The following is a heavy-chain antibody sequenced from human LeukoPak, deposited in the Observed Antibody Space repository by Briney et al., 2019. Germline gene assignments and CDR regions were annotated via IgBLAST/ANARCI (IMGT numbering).Heavy chain of an antibody. CDR2: ISAYNSYT. Sequence: ASVKVSCKASGYTLTSYGLSWVRQAPGLGLEWMASISAYNSYTNYAQNVQGRVTLTTDTSTSTAYMELRSLRSDDTALYYCARERYSNYEANAFDIWGQGTVVTVSS. CDR1: GYTLTSYG. D-gene: IGHD4-11*01. CDR3: ARERYSNYEANAFDI. J-gene: IGHJ3*02. V-gene: IGHV1-18*01.